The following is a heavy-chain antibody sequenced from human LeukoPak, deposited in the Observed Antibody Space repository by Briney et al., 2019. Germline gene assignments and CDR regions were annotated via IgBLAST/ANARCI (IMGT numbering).Heavy chain of an antibody. CDR1: GFTFSNYV. J-gene: IGHJ4*02. CDR2: IHYDGNDK. Sequence: PGGALRLSCAASGFTFSNYVIHSVRQAPGKGLEWVAFIHYDGNDKYYADSVKGRFSISRNNSKNTVSLQMSSLRPEDTALYYCALGGLQLWLWGFDYWGQGALVTVSS. D-gene: IGHD3-10*01. V-gene: IGHV3-30*02. CDR3: ALGGLQLWLWGFDY.